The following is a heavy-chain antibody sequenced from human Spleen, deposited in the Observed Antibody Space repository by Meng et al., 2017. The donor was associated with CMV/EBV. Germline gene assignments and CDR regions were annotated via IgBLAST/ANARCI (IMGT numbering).Heavy chain of an antibody. CDR2: IYYSGSP. Sequence: SETLSLTCTVSGASISRYYWTWIRQTPGKGLEWIGCIYYSGSPNYNPSLESRITISVDTSKNQFSLRVYSVTAADTAVYYCVKFSATGAYYYGMDVWGQGTTVTVSS. CDR1: GASISRYY. V-gene: IGHV4-59*01. CDR3: VKFSATGAYYYGMDV. J-gene: IGHJ6*02. D-gene: IGHD1-1*01.